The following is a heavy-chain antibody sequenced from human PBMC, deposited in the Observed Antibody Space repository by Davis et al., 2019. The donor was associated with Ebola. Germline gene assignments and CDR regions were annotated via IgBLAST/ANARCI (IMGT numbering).Heavy chain of an antibody. D-gene: IGHD6-19*01. CDR2: IYSGGST. CDR3: ARHRSRRPREAGSFDP. CDR1: GFTVSSNY. V-gene: IGHV3-66*04. Sequence: GESLKISCAASGFTVSSNYMSWVRRAPGKGLEWVSVIYSGGSTYYADSVKGRFTISRDNSKNTLYLQMNSLRAEDTAVYYCARHRSRRPREAGSFDPWGQGTLVTVSS. J-gene: IGHJ5*02.